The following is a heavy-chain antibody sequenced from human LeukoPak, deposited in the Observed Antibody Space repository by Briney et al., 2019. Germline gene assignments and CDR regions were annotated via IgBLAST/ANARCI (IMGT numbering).Heavy chain of an antibody. Sequence: PGGSLRLSCAASGFTFSSYGMHWVRQAPGEGLEWVAVISYDGSNKYYADSVKGRFTISRDNTKNTLYLQMNSLRAEDTAVYYCAKDESDSYYYGSGSYSPIDWGQGTLVTVSS. CDR2: ISYDGSNK. J-gene: IGHJ4*02. V-gene: IGHV3-30*18. CDR3: AKDESDSYYYGSGSYSPID. CDR1: GFTFSSYG. D-gene: IGHD3-10*01.